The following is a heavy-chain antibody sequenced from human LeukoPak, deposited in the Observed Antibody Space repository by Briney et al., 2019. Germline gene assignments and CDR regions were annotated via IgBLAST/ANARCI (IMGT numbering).Heavy chain of an antibody. Sequence: GGSLRLSCAASGFTFDDYTMHWVRQTPGKGLEWVSLISWNGGSTYYADSVKGRFTISRDNSKNSLYLQMNSLRTEDTALYYCAKGDSGSYYDNWFDPWGQGTLVTVSS. V-gene: IGHV3-43*01. CDR2: ISWNGGST. CDR1: GFTFDDYT. J-gene: IGHJ5*02. CDR3: AKGDSGSYYDNWFDP. D-gene: IGHD1-26*01.